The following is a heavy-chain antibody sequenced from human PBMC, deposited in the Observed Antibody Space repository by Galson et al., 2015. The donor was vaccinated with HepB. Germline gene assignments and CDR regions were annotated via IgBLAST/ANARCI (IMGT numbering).Heavy chain of an antibody. CDR1: GFTFSRYA. Sequence: SLRLSCAASGFTFSRYAMHWVRQAAGKGLEWVALISNDGNNKFYAESVTGRFTISRDNSKNTVYLQMNSLRVEDTAVYYCVRGDFSDPSLFDFWGQGTLVTVSS. CDR3: VRGDFSDPSLFDF. D-gene: IGHD4-11*01. V-gene: IGHV3-30-3*01. J-gene: IGHJ4*02. CDR2: ISNDGNNK.